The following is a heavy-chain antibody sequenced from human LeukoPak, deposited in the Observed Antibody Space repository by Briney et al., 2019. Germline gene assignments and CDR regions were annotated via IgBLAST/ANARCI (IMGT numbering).Heavy chain of an antibody. Sequence: PSETLSLTCAVSGDSISSTNWWSWVRQPPGKGLEWIGETYHSGSTNYNPSLKSRVTILVDTSKNQFSLKLSSVTAADTAVYYCARGVSTVTRFDPWGQGTLVTVSS. CDR1: GDSISSTNW. D-gene: IGHD4-17*01. J-gene: IGHJ5*02. CDR3: ARGVSTVTRFDP. CDR2: TYHSGST. V-gene: IGHV4-4*02.